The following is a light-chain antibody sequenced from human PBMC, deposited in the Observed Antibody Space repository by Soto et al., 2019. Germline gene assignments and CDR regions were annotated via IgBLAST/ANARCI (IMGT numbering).Light chain of an antibody. J-gene: IGKJ4*01. CDR1: QSVGSNF. CDR3: HQYANAPLT. V-gene: IGKV3-20*01. Sequence: EIVLTQSPGTLSLSPGERATLSCRASQSVGSNFLAWYQQRPGQPPRLLVYHASRRATGIPDRFSGSGSGPDFTLTISRLEPEDFAVYYCHQYANAPLTFGGGTKVDIK. CDR2: HAS.